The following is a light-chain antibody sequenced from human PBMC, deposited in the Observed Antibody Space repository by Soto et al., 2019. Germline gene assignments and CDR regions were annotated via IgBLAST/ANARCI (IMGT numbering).Light chain of an antibody. V-gene: IGKV3-20*01. CDR2: GAS. CDR3: QQYGSSPWT. CDR1: QSVSSN. J-gene: IGKJ1*01. Sequence: EIVLTQSPGTLSLSPGERATLSCRASQSVSSNLAWYQQKPGQAPRLLIYGASSRATGIPGRFSGSGSGTDFTLTISRLEPEDFAVYYCQQYGSSPWTFGQGTKVDIK.